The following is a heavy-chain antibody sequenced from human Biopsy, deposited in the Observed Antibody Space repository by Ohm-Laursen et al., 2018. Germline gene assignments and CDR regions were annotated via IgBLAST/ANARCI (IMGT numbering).Heavy chain of an antibody. J-gene: IGHJ4*02. CDR1: GYTFTNYN. CDR2: MNPNSGNT. D-gene: IGHD3-22*01. CDR3: ARDFNYDGGGSFNFDY. V-gene: IGHV1-8*01. Sequence: SSVKVSCKASGYTFTNYNVNWVRQATGQGLEWMGWMNPNSGNTGYAQKFQGRVAMTRNTSISTAYMELSSLTSVDTAVYYCARDFNYDGGGSFNFDYWGQGTLVTVSS.